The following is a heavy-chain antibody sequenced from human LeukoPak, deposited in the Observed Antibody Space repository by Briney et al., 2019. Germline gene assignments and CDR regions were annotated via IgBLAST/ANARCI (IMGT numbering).Heavy chain of an antibody. CDR3: ARDRRYYDTRGSPLGWFDP. Sequence: SETLSLTCTVSGDSIISHYWSWIRQPPGKGLEWIGYAYYSGSTNYNPSLKTRVTISVDTSKNQFSLKLTSVTAADTAVYYCARDRRYYDTRGSPLGWFDPWGQGTLVTVSS. V-gene: IGHV4-59*11. J-gene: IGHJ5*02. CDR2: AYYSGST. CDR1: GDSIISHY. D-gene: IGHD3-22*01.